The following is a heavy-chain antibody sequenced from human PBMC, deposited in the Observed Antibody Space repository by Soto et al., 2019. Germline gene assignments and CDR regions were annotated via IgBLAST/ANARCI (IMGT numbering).Heavy chain of an antibody. CDR1: GGSISSGGYY. CDR3: ARGRGGDYVWGSYRQTSYYFDY. D-gene: IGHD3-16*02. J-gene: IGHJ4*02. V-gene: IGHV4-31*03. Sequence: QVQLQESGPGLVKPSQTLSLTCTVSGGSISSGGYYWSWIRQHPGKGLEWIGYIYYSGSTYYNPSLKSRVTISVDTSKNQFSLKLSSVTAADTAVYYCARGRGGDYVWGSYRQTSYYFDYWGQGTLVTVSS. CDR2: IYYSGST.